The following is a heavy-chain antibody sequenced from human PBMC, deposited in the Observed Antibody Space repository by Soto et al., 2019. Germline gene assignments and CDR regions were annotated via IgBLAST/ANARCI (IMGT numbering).Heavy chain of an antibody. J-gene: IGHJ4*02. CDR3: ARSIVVVPAAIPLLDY. CDR1: GYTFNSYA. V-gene: IGHV1-3*01. Sequence: ASVKVSCKASGYTFNSYAMHWVRQAPGQRLEWMGWINAGNGNTKYSQKFQGRVTITRDTSASTAYMELSSLRSEDTAVYYCARSIVVVPAAIPLLDYWGQGTLVTVSS. D-gene: IGHD2-2*02. CDR2: INAGNGNT.